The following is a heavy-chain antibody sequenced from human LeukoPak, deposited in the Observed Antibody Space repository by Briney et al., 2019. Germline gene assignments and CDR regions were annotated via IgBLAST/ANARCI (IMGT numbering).Heavy chain of an antibody. J-gene: IGHJ4*02. V-gene: IGHV5-51*01. CDR2: IYPGDSDT. CDR1: GNSFTNYW. CDR3: ASSAYGSHFDY. D-gene: IGHD2-15*01. Sequence: GESLKISCKGSGNSFTNYWIAWVRQMPGKGLEWMGIIYPGDSDTRYSPSFQGQVTISADKSISTAYLQWSSLKASDSAMYYCASSAYGSHFDYWGQGTLVTVSS.